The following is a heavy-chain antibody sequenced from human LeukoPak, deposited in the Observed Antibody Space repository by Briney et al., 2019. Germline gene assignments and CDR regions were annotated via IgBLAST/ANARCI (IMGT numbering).Heavy chain of an antibody. CDR3: ARVGATLDHDY. J-gene: IGHJ4*02. CDR1: GGSISSYY. V-gene: IGHV4-59*01. CDR2: IYYSGST. D-gene: IGHD1-26*01. Sequence: ASETLSLTCTVSGGSISSYYWSWIRQPPGKGLEWIGYIYYSGSTNYNPSLKSRVTISVDTSKNQFSLKLSSVTAADTAVYYCARVGATLDHDYWGQGTLVTVSS.